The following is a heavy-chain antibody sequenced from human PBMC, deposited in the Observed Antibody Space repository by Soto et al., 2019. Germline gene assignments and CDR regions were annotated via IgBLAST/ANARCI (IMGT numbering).Heavy chain of an antibody. CDR3: ARDQRYYGSGYYYSDS. CDR1: GYTFISYG. V-gene: IGHV1-18*04. CDR2: MSAFTGKA. J-gene: IGHJ1*01. D-gene: IGHD3-10*01. Sequence: QVQLVQSGAEVKKPGASVKVSCQASGYTFISYGISWVRQAPGQGLDWVGWMSAFTGKADYAQILQDRVTMTTDTSTSTAYMELRSLRSDDTAVYYCARDQRYYGSGYYYSDSWGQGTLVTVSS.